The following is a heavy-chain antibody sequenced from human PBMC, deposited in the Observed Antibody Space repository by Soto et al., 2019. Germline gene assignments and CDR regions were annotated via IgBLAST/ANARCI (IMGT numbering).Heavy chain of an antibody. V-gene: IGHV1-18*01. CDR3: ARVVPGAEAWFGP. CDR2: ISLYSDGT. Sequence: ASVKVSCTTSCDTFANYGITWVRQAPGQPLEWLGWISLYSDGTNYAQKFQGRVSMTTDTSTTTAYMELSSLRSDDTAVYYCARVVPGAEAWFGPWGQGTLVTVSS. D-gene: IGHD2-2*01. CDR1: CDTFANYG. J-gene: IGHJ5*02.